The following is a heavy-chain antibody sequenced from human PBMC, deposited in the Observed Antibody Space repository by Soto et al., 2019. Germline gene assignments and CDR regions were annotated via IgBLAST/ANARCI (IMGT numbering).Heavy chain of an antibody. CDR2: INPNSGGT. CDR3: ARDPGDCGGDCYQDY. CDR1: GYTFTGYY. D-gene: IGHD2-21*02. Sequence: ASVKVSCKASGYTFTGYYMHWVRQAPGQGLEWMGWINPNSGGTNYAQKFQGWVTMTRDTSISTAYMELSRLRSDDTAVYYCARDPGDCGGDCYQDYWGQGTLVTVSS. J-gene: IGHJ4*02. V-gene: IGHV1-2*04.